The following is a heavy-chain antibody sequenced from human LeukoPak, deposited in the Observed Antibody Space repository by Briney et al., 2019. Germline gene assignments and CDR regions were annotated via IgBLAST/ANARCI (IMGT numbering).Heavy chain of an antibody. Sequence: SETLSLTCTVSGGSISSHYWSWIRQPPGKGLEWIGYIYYSGSTNYNPSLKIRVTISVDTSKDQFSLKLSSVTAADTAVYYCAGSIAVAGTICFDPWGQGTLVTVSS. V-gene: IGHV4-59*11. CDR3: AGSIAVAGTICFDP. CDR1: GGSISSHY. J-gene: IGHJ5*02. CDR2: IYYSGST. D-gene: IGHD6-19*01.